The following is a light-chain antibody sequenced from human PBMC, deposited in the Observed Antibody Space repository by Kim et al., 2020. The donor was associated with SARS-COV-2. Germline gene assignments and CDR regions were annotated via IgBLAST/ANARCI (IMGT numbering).Light chain of an antibody. CDR2: DAS. CDR3: QQRTNPLT. J-gene: IGKJ4*01. V-gene: IGKV3-11*01. Sequence: LSLSPGERATRSCRASQSVNSDLVWYQQKPGQSPRLLIYDASNRATGIPARFSGSGFRIDFTLTISSLEPEDSAVYYCQQRTNPLTFGGGTKLEI. CDR1: QSVNSD.